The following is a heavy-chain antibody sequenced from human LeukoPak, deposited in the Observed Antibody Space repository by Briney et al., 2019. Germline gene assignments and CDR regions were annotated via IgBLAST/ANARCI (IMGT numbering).Heavy chain of an antibody. CDR3: AKDGLWFGEFYIDY. D-gene: IGHD3-10*01. CDR2: IIGSGDNT. Sequence: GGSLRLSCAASGFTFSNYAMTWVRQAPGKGLEWVSVIIGSGDNTYYADSVKGRFTISRDNSKNTLYLQMNSLRVEDTAVYYCAKDGLWFGEFYIDYWGQGTLVTVSS. J-gene: IGHJ4*02. V-gene: IGHV3-23*01. CDR1: GFTFSNYA.